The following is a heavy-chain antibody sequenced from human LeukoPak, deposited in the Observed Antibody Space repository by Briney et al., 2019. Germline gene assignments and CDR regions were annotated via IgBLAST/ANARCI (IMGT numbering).Heavy chain of an antibody. CDR1: GGTFKNYA. V-gene: IGHV1-69*01. CDR2: IIPIFGTA. J-gene: IGHJ4*02. CDR3: ARGWDSSGQIPFFY. D-gene: IGHD3-22*01. Sequence: GASVKVSCKASGGTFKNYAINWVRQAPGQGLEWMGGIIPIFGTANYAQKFQGRVTITADESTSTAYMELSSLRSEDTAVYCCARGWDSSGQIPFFYWGQGTLVTVSS.